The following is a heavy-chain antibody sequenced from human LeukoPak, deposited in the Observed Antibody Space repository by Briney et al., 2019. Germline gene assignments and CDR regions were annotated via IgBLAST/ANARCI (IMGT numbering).Heavy chain of an antibody. CDR2: ISSNGGST. CDR3: ARERGGFDI. Sequence: TGGSLRLSCVASGFNFSSYSMQWVRQAPAKGLEYVSVISSNGGSTYYANSVKGRFTISRDNSKNTLYLQMGSLRAEDMAVYYCARERGGFDIWGQGTMVTVSS. D-gene: IGHD2-15*01. J-gene: IGHJ3*02. V-gene: IGHV3-64*01. CDR1: GFNFSSYS.